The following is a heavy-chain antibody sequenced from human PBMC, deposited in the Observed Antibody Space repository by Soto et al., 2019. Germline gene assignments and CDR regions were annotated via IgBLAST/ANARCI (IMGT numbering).Heavy chain of an antibody. D-gene: IGHD1-26*01. Sequence: VAPVKVACKASGYAFPGSYMHWVRRAHGQGLEWMGWINPNSGGTNYAQKFQGRVTMTSDTSISTAYMELSRLRSDDTAVYYCASSRVPREHLYYSTQRTFD. J-gene: IGHJ2*01. CDR3: ASSRVPREHLYYSTQRTFD. CDR2: INPNSGGT. CDR1: GYAFPGSY. V-gene: IGHV1-2*02.